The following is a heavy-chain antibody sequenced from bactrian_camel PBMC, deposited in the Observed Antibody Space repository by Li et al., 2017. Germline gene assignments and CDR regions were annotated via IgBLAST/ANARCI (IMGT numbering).Heavy chain of an antibody. CDR2: ILTGGTTA. J-gene: IGHJ4*01. CDR1: GYRFGNIFTHC. V-gene: IGHV3S54*01. D-gene: IGHD6*01. Sequence: HVQLVESGGGSVQAGGALKLSCAASGYRFGNIFTHCNLGRFRQAPGKEREGVAAILTGGTTAYYADSVKGRFTISQDKATNTLHLQMNSLQPEDTAMYYCAAESTDGNCFFHGGYRYWGQGTQVTVS. CDR3: AAESTDGNCFFHGGYRY.